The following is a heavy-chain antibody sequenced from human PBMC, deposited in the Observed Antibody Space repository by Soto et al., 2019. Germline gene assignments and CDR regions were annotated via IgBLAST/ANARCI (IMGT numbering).Heavy chain of an antibody. Sequence: QVQLVQSGAEVKKPGSSVKVSCKASGGTFSSYTISWVRQAPGQGLEWMGRIIPILGIANYAQKFQGRVTITADKSTSTAYMELSSLRSEDTAVYYCAIAYCGGDCYREGAFDIWGQGTMVTVSS. D-gene: IGHD2-21*02. V-gene: IGHV1-69*02. J-gene: IGHJ3*02. CDR1: GGTFSSYT. CDR3: AIAYCGGDCYREGAFDI. CDR2: IIPILGIA.